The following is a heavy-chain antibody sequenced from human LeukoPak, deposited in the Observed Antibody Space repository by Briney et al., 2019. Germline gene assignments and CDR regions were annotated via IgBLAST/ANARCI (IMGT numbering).Heavy chain of an antibody. CDR3: ATVAPGSRWLFDAFDI. D-gene: IGHD5-24*01. CDR1: GFNFRDYG. V-gene: IGHV3-21*01. CDR2: ISTSSIYI. Sequence: GGSLRLSCEASGFNFRDYGMNWVRQAPGKGLEWVSSISTSSIYIYYADSLKGRFTISRDNAKNSLYLQMNSLRAEDTAMYYCATVAPGSRWLFDAFDIWGQGTMVTVSS. J-gene: IGHJ3*02.